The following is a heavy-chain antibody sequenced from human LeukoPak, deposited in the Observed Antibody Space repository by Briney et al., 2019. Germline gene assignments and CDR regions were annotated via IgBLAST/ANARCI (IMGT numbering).Heavy chain of an antibody. J-gene: IGHJ4*02. V-gene: IGHV3-23*01. CDR2: ISGSGAST. CDR3: AKSRSSSSTSCYNY. Sequence: GVSLRLSCAMSGFTLSHYQMNWVRQASGKGLEWVSTISGSGASTYYADSVKDRFTLSRDDSKNTLYLQMNSLRAEDTAVYYCAKSRSSSSTSCYNYWGQGTLVTVFS. CDR1: GFTLSHYQ. D-gene: IGHD2-2*02.